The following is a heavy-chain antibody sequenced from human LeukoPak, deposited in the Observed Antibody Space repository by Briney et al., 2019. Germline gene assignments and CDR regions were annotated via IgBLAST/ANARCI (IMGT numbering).Heavy chain of an antibody. D-gene: IGHD3-3*01. CDR3: ANDFWSGSRRFDP. J-gene: IGHJ5*02. CDR1: GGSISSSSYY. V-gene: IGHV4-39*01. Sequence: PSETLSLTCTVSGGSISSSSYYWGWIRQPPGKGLEWIGSIYYSGRTYYNPSLKSRVTISVDTSKNQFSLKLSSVTAADTAVYYCANDFWSGSRRFDPWGQGTLVTVSS. CDR2: IYYSGRT.